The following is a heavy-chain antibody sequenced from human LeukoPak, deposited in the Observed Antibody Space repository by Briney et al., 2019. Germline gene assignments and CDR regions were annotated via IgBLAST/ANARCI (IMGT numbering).Heavy chain of an antibody. Sequence: ASVTVSCTASGYTFISYTMHWVRQAPGQRLEWMGWINAGNGNTKYSQRFQGRVTITRDTSASTAYMELSSLRFEDTAVYYCARPYCSGGSCYSKPPNYWGQGTLVTVSS. V-gene: IGHV1-3*01. CDR3: ARPYCSGGSCYSKPPNY. CDR2: INAGNGNT. D-gene: IGHD2-15*01. CDR1: GYTFISYT. J-gene: IGHJ4*02.